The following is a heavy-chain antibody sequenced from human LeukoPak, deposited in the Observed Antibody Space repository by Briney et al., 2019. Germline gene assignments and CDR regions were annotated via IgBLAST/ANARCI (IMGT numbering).Heavy chain of an antibody. V-gene: IGHV3-20*01. J-gene: IGHJ5*02. Sequence: GGSLRLSCAASGFTFDDYGMSWVRQAPGKGLEWVSGINWNGGSTGYADSVKGRFTISRDNAKNSLYLQMYSLRAEDTALYHCARGSGYDPNWFDPWGQGTLVTVSS. CDR2: INWNGGST. CDR3: ARGSGYDPNWFDP. D-gene: IGHD5-12*01. CDR1: GFTFDDYG.